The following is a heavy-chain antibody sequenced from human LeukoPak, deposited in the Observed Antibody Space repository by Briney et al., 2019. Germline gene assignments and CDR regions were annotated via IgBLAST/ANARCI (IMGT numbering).Heavy chain of an antibody. CDR1: GYTFTGYY. Sequence: ASVKVSCKASGYTFTGYYMHWVRQAPGQGLEWMGWINPNSGGTNYAQKFQGRVTMTRDTSISTAYMELSRLRSDGTAVYYCARASSITMGAFDIWGQGTMVTVSS. J-gene: IGHJ3*02. V-gene: IGHV1-2*02. CDR2: INPNSGGT. D-gene: IGHD3-10*01. CDR3: ARASSITMGAFDI.